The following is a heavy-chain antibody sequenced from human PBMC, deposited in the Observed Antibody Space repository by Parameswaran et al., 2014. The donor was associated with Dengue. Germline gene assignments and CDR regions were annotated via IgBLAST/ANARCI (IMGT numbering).Heavy chain of an antibody. V-gene: IGHV4-34*01. Sequence: PGKGLECIGEINHSGSTNYNPSLKSRVTISVDTSKNQFSLKLSSVTAADTAVYYCARGEGYYYYYMDVWGKGTTVTVSS. J-gene: IGHJ6*03. CDR3: ARGEGYYYYYMDV. CDR2: INHSGST.